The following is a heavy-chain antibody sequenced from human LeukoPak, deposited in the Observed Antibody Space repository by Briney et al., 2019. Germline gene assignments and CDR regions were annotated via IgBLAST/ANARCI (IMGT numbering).Heavy chain of an antibody. Sequence: GGSLRLSCAASGFTFSSYSMNWVRQAPGKGLEWVSYISSSSSTIYYADSVKGRFTISRDNAKNSLYLQMNSLRAEDTAVYYSARRYSYGDAFDIWGQGTMVTVSS. CDR3: ARRYSYGDAFDI. D-gene: IGHD5-18*01. V-gene: IGHV3-48*04. J-gene: IGHJ3*02. CDR2: ISSSSSTI. CDR1: GFTFSSYS.